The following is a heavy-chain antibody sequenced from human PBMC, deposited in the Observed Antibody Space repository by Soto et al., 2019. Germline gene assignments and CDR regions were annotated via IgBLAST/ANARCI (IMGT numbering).Heavy chain of an antibody. V-gene: IGHV3-23*01. D-gene: IGHD6-19*01. CDR3: AKAGFSSGWSPSYFDY. CDR1: GFTFSSYA. CDR2: MSGTGGST. Sequence: EVQLLESGGGLVQPGRSLRLSCAASGFTFSSYAMNWVRQAPGKGLEWVSAMSGTGGSTYYADSVKGRFTISRDNSKNTLYLQINSLRVEDTAVFYCAKAGFSSGWSPSYFDYWGQGTLVTVSS. J-gene: IGHJ4*02.